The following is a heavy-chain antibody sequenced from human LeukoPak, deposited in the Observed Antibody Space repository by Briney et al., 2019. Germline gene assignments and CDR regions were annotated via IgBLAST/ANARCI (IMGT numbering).Heavy chain of an antibody. V-gene: IGHV1-69*13. Sequence: ASVKVSCKASGGTFSSYAISWVRQAPGQGLXXXXXXXPIFGTANYAQKFQGKVTITADESTSTAYMELSSLRSEDTAVYYCARGRGRYGDYYWYFDLWGRGTLVTVSS. D-gene: IGHD4-17*01. CDR1: GGTFSSYA. CDR2: XXPIFGTA. CDR3: ARGRGRYGDYYWYFDL. J-gene: IGHJ2*01.